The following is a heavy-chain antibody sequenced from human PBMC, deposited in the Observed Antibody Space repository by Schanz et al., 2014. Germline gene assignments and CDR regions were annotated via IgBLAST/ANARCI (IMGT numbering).Heavy chain of an antibody. CDR2: IGNGGVTI. J-gene: IGHJ4*02. CDR3: ARIGGSVFDY. V-gene: IGHV3-11*01. D-gene: IGHD3-10*01. CDR1: GFPFSDYF. Sequence: QVQLVDSGGGLVKPGGSLRLSCTASGFPFSDYFMAWIRQPPGRGLEWVSYIGNGGVTIYYADSVKGRFTISRDNSKNSLYLQRNSLRAEDTAVYYCARIGGSVFDYWAQGTLVTVSS.